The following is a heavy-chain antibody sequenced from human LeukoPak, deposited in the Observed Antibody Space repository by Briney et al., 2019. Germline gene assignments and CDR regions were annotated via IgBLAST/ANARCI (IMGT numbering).Heavy chain of an antibody. CDR3: ARDWFGELI. D-gene: IGHD3-10*01. CDR1: GFTFSTYS. J-gene: IGHJ4*02. V-gene: IGHV3-48*01. CDR2: IRHDSSDI. Sequence: GGSLRLSCAVSGFTFSTYSMNWVRQAPGKGLEWISFIRHDSSDIYCADSVKGRFTISRDNARDSLYLQMNSLRAEDTAVYYCARDWFGELIWGQGTLVTVSS.